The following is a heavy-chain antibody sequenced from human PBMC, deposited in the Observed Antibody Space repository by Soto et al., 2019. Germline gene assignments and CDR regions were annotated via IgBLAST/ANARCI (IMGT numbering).Heavy chain of an antibody. CDR3: ARGRGSSWYTDFDY. CDR2: ISSSSGYA. Sequence: QVQLVESGGGLVKPGGSLRLSCAASGFTFSDYYMSWIRQAPGKGLEWVSYISSSSGYANYADSVKGRFTISRDNAKNSLYLEMNSLRAEDTAVYYCARGRGSSWYTDFDYWGQGTLVTVSS. V-gene: IGHV3-11*05. D-gene: IGHD6-13*01. J-gene: IGHJ4*02. CDR1: GFTFSDYY.